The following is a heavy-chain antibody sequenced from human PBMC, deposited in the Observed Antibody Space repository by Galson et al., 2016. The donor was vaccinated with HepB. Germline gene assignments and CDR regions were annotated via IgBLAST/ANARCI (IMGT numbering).Heavy chain of an antibody. Sequence: SLRLSCAVSGFTFSSYSMNWVRQAPGKGLEWVAYISTSPSTIYYADSVRGRFTISSDNSKNTLYLQMNSLRVEDTAVYYCATYSSTWQYFQYWGQGTLVTVSS. D-gene: IGHD6-13*01. V-gene: IGHV3-48*01. CDR3: ATYSSTWQYFQY. J-gene: IGHJ1*01. CDR2: ISTSPSTI. CDR1: GFTFSSYS.